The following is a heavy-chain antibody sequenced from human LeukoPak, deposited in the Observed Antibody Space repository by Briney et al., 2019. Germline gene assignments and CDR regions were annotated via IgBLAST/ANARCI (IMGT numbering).Heavy chain of an antibody. CDR2: ISAYNGNT. CDR1: GYTFTSYG. V-gene: IGHV1-18*04. D-gene: IGHD2-15*01. J-gene: IGHJ6*04. Sequence: ASVKVSCKASGYTFTSYGISWVRQAPGQGLEWMGWISAYNGNTNYAQKLQGRVTMTTDTSTSTAYMELRSLRSDDTAVYYCARVQEDLDGLGSYYGMDVWGKGTTVTVSS. CDR3: ARVQEDLDGLGSYYGMDV.